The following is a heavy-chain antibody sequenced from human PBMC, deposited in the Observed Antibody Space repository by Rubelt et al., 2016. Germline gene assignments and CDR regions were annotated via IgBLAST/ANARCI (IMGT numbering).Heavy chain of an antibody. Sequence: INSDGSSTSYADSVKGRFTISRDNAKNTLYLQMNSLRAEDTAVYYCASLSYGAFHYWGQGTLVTVSS. J-gene: IGHJ4*02. CDR2: INSDGSST. CDR3: ASLSYGAFHY. V-gene: IGHV3-74*01. D-gene: IGHD4-17*01.